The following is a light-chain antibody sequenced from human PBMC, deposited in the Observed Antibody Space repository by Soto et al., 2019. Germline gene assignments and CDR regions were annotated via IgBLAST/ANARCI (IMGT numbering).Light chain of an antibody. J-gene: IGKJ1*01. CDR3: QQYNSYWT. Sequence: DIQMTQSPSTLSASVGDRVTITCRASQSISSWWAWYQQKPGKAPKLLIYDASSLESGVPSRFSGSGSGTEVTLTISSLQPDDFTTYYCQQYNSYWTFGQGTKVEIK. CDR1: QSISSW. CDR2: DAS. V-gene: IGKV1-5*01.